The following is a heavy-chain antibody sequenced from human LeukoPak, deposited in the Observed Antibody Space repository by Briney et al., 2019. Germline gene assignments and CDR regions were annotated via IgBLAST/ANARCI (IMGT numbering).Heavy chain of an antibody. CDR1: GGSISGYY. D-gene: IGHD5-18*01. Sequence: AETLTLTCTASGGSISGYYWSWIRQPAGKGLEWIARIYTSGSTNYNPSLKSRVTMSVDTSKNQFSLKLSSLTAADTAVYYCARDHGDTGYYYMDVWGKGTTVTVSS. CDR2: IYTSGST. J-gene: IGHJ6*03. V-gene: IGHV4-4*07. CDR3: ARDHGDTGYYYMDV.